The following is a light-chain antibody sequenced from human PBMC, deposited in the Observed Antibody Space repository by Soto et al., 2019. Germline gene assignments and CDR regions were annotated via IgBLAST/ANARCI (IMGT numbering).Light chain of an antibody. CDR2: DVV. CDR3: TSYTSTSTLEV. Sequence: QSVLTQPASVSGSPGQSITISCTGTSSDVGGYNYVSWYQHHPGKAPKLMIFDVVYRPSGVSDRFSGSKSGNTASLTISGLQAEDEADYYCTSYTSTSTLEVFGGGTKLNVL. V-gene: IGLV2-14*03. J-gene: IGLJ2*01. CDR1: SSDVGGYNY.